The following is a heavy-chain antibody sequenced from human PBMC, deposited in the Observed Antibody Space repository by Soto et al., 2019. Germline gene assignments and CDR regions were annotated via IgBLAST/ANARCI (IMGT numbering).Heavy chain of an antibody. Sequence: GGSLRLSCAASGFIFSSVWMHWVRQAPGEGLEWVANIKEDGSEKHYADSVKGRFTISRDNAKNTLYLQLNSLRAEDTAVYYCASSLLTPFDYWGQGTLVTVSS. CDR1: GFIFSSVW. CDR3: ASSLLTPFDY. V-gene: IGHV3-7*01. CDR2: IKEDGSEK. D-gene: IGHD7-27*01. J-gene: IGHJ4*02.